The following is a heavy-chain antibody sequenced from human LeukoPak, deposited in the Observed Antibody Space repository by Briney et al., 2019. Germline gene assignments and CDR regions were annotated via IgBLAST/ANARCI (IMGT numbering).Heavy chain of an antibody. CDR2: IIPIFGTA. Sequence: SVKVSCKASGGTFSSYAISWVRQAPGQGLEWMGGIIPIFGTANYAQKFQGRVTTTADESTSTAYMELSSLRSEDTAVYYCARGRGLPGLFDYWGQGTLVTVSS. D-gene: IGHD5-12*01. V-gene: IGHV1-69*13. J-gene: IGHJ4*02. CDR1: GGTFSSYA. CDR3: ARGRGLPGLFDY.